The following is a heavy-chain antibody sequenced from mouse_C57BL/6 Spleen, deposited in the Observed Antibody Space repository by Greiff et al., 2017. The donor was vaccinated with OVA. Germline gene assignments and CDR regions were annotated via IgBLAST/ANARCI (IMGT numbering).Heavy chain of an antibody. CDR1: GYTFTDYE. D-gene: IGHD1-1*01. CDR2: IDPETGGT. J-gene: IGHJ4*01. Sequence: VQLQQSGAELVRPGAPVTLSCKAPGYTFTDYEMHWVKQTPVHGLEWIGAIDPETGGTAYNQKFKGKAILTADESSSTAYMGHRSLTSEDSAVYYCTIDGSGPYYYAMDYWGQGTAVTVSS. CDR3: TIDGSGPYYYAMDY. V-gene: IGHV1-15*01.